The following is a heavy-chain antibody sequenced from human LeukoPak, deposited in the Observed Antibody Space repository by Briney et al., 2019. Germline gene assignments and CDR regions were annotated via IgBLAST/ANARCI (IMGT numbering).Heavy chain of an antibody. CDR1: GFTVSSNY. CDR3: ARDPRIPGIAAADLGFDY. Sequence: PGGSLRLSCAASGFTVSSNYMSWVRQAPGKGLEWVSGISGSGTSSYYADSVKGRFTISRDNAKNSLYLQMNSLRAEDTAVYYCARDPRIPGIAAADLGFDYWGQGTLVTVSS. V-gene: IGHV3-21*01. J-gene: IGHJ4*02. D-gene: IGHD6-13*01. CDR2: ISGSGTSS.